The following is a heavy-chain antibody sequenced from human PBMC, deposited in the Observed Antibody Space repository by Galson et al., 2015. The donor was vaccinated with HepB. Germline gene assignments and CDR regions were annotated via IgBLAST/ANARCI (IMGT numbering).Heavy chain of an antibody. D-gene: IGHD4-23*01. CDR1: GFTFSSYA. Sequence: SLRLSCAASGFTFSSYAMHWVRQAPGKGLEWVAVISYDGSNKYYADSVKGRFTISRDNSKNTLYLQMNSLRAEDTAVYYCARPTTVAPDFDYWGQGTLVTVSS. J-gene: IGHJ4*02. CDR3: ARPTTVAPDFDY. V-gene: IGHV3-30-3*01. CDR2: ISYDGSNK.